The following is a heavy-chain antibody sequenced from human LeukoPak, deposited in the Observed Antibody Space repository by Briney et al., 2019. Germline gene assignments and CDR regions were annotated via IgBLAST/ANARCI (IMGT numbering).Heavy chain of an antibody. D-gene: IGHD3-22*01. V-gene: IGHV3-7*01. J-gene: IGHJ4*02. Sequence: GGAPRHPLAASGFTFSSHWKNWVRQAPGKGLERGANIKQDGSEKYYVDSVKGRFTISRDNAKNSLYLQVNSLRAEDTAVYYCARDRRRYYDSSGYLLDYWGQGTLVTVSS. CDR3: ARDRRRYYDSSGYLLDY. CDR2: IKQDGSEK. CDR1: GFTFSSHW.